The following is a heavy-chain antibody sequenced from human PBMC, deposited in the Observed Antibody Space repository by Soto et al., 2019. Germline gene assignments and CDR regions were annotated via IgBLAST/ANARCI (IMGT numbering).Heavy chain of an antibody. V-gene: IGHV3-7*01. CDR2: IKQDGSEI. CDR1: GFTFSSYW. CDR3: TRDSNSPFDY. D-gene: IGHD1-7*01. Sequence: PWGSLRLSCAASGFTFSSYWMSWVRQAPGKGLEWVANIKQDGSEIYYVDSVKGRFTISRDNAKKTQYLQMYSLRAEDTAVYYCTRDSNSPFDYWGQGTLVTVSS. J-gene: IGHJ4*02.